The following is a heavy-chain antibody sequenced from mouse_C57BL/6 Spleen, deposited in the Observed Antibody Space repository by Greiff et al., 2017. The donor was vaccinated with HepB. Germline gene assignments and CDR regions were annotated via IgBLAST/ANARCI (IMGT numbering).Heavy chain of an antibody. V-gene: IGHV1-54*01. D-gene: IGHD1-1*01. J-gene: IGHJ2*01. Sequence: VQLQQSGAELVRPGTSVKVSCKASGYAFTNYLIEWVKQRPGQGLEWIGVINPGSGGTNYNEKFKGKATLTADKSSSTAYMQLSSLTSEDSAVYFCARGTTVENFDYWGQGTTLTVSS. CDR2: INPGSGGT. CDR1: GYAFTNYL. CDR3: ARGTTVENFDY.